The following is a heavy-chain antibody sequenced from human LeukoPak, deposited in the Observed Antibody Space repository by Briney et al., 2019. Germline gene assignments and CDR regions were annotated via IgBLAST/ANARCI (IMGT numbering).Heavy chain of an antibody. Sequence: GGSLRLSCAASGFTFSSYWMNWARQAPGKGLEWVASINHNGNVNYYVDSVRGRFTISRDNAKNSLYLQMSNLRAEDTAVYYCARYLGGPHYWGQGTLVTVSS. D-gene: IGHD3-16*01. J-gene: IGHJ4*02. CDR3: ARYLGGPHY. V-gene: IGHV3-7*03. CDR1: GFTFSSYW. CDR2: INHNGNVN.